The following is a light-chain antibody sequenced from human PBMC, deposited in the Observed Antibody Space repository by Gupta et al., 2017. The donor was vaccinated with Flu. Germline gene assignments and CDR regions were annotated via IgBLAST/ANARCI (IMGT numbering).Light chain of an antibody. Sequence: DIQLTQSPSFLSASVGDRVTITCRASQGIRSYLAWYQQKPGKAPKLLIYGASTLQSGVPPRFSGSGSGTEFTLTISSLQPEDFATYYCQQLNTLFTFGPGTKVDI. CDR1: QGIRSY. J-gene: IGKJ3*01. CDR2: GAS. V-gene: IGKV1-9*01. CDR3: QQLNTLFT.